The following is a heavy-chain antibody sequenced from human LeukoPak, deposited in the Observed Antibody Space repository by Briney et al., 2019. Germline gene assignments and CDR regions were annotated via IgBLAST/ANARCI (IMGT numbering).Heavy chain of an antibody. CDR2: IYYSGST. CDR1: GGSISSYY. Sequence: SETLSLTCTVSGGSISSYYWSWIRQPPGKGLEWIGYIYYSGSTNYNPSLKSRVTISVDTFKNQFSLKLSSVTAADTAVYYCARAGYSYGIDYWGQGTLVTVSS. V-gene: IGHV4-59*01. J-gene: IGHJ4*02. CDR3: ARAGYSYGIDY. D-gene: IGHD5-18*01.